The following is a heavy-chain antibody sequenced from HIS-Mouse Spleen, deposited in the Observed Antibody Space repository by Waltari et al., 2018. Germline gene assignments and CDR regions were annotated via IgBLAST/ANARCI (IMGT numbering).Heavy chain of an antibody. CDR1: GYTSTSYA. J-gene: IGHJ4*02. Sequence: QVQLVQSGAEVKKPGASVKVSRKASGYTSTSYALKWVRQAIGQGLEGRGWMNPNSGNTGYAQKFQGRVTMTRNTSISTAYMELSSLRSEDTAVYYCARGHDYSNYFDYWGQGTLVTVSS. CDR3: ARGHDYSNYFDY. V-gene: IGHV1-8*01. CDR2: MNPNSGNT. D-gene: IGHD4-4*01.